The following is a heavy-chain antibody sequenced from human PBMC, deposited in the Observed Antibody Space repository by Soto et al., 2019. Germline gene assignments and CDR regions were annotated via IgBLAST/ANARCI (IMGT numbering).Heavy chain of an antibody. V-gene: IGHV1-69*02. CDR3: ARGTPGRDGYNRYYFDY. J-gene: IGHJ4*02. Sequence: QVQLVQSGAEVKKPGSSVKVSCKASGGTFSSYTISWVRQAPGQGLEWMGRIIPILGIANYAQKFQGRVTITADKSTRTAYMELSSLRSEDTAVYYCARGTPGRDGYNRYYFDYWGQGTLVTVSS. CDR1: GGTFSSYT. CDR2: IIPILGIA. D-gene: IGHD5-12*01.